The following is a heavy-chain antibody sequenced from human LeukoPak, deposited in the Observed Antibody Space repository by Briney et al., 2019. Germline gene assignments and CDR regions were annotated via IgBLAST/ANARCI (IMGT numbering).Heavy chain of an antibody. J-gene: IGHJ3*02. V-gene: IGHV4-59*01. Sequence: SETLSLTCTVSGGSISSYYWSWIRQPPGKGLERIGYIYYSGSTNYNPSLKSRVTISVDTSKNQFSLKLSSVTAADTAVFYCALPYFGAGVDAFDIWGQGTRVAVSS. CDR3: ALPYFGAGVDAFDI. CDR1: GGSISSYY. D-gene: IGHD3-10*01. CDR2: IYYSGST.